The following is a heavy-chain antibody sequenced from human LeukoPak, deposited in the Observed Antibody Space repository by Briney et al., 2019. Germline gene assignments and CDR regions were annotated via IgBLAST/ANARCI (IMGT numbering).Heavy chain of an antibody. CDR2: IYTSGST. Sequence: SETLSLTCTVSGGAISSYHWSWIRQPAGKGLEWIGRIYTSGSTNYNPSLKSRVTMSVDTSKNQSSLKLSSVTAADTAVYYCARVGDYALKDWGQGTLVTVSS. CDR3: ARVGDYALKD. J-gene: IGHJ4*02. CDR1: GGAISSYH. D-gene: IGHD3-16*01. V-gene: IGHV4-4*07.